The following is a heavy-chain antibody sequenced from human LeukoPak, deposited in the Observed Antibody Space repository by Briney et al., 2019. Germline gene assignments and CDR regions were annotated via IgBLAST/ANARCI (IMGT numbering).Heavy chain of an antibody. Sequence: PGGSLRLSCAASGFSFSTSSMSWVRQTPGKGLEGISYIRGSSTTIYYADSVKGRFTISRDNARNSLYLQMNDLRAEVTGVYFCARDARSHCGTDACYGPYFDYWGQGSLVTVSS. CDR2: IRGSSTTI. V-gene: IGHV3-48*01. CDR1: GFSFSTSS. J-gene: IGHJ4*02. D-gene: IGHD2-2*01. CDR3: ARDARSHCGTDACYGPYFDY.